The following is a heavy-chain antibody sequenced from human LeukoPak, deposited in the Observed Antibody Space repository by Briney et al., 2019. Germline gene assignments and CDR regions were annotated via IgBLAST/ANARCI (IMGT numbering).Heavy chain of an antibody. CDR2: IYYSGST. D-gene: IGHD6-6*01. CDR1: GGSMSSYY. V-gene: IGHV4-59*12. CDR3: ARLGSSIAARLRGLY. Sequence: PSDTLSLTNPVCGGSMSSYYWSWNQQPPVNGLEKLAYIYYSGSTNYNPSLKSRVTISVDTSKNQFSLKLSSVTAADTAVYYCARLGSSIAARLRGLYWGQGTLVTVSS. J-gene: IGHJ4*02.